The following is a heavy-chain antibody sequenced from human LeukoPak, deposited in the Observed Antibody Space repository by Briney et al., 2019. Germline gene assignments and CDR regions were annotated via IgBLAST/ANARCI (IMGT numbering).Heavy chain of an antibody. J-gene: IGHJ6*02. CDR1: GFTFSDQY. Sequence: GGSLRLSCAASGFTFSDQYIDWVRQVPGRGPEWVADVNRDGSETYYLDSVKGRFTISEDNAKNSLYLQMNSLRAEDTALYHCARNNGMDVWGQGTTVIVSS. CDR3: ARNNGMDV. CDR2: VNRDGSET. V-gene: IGHV3-7*03.